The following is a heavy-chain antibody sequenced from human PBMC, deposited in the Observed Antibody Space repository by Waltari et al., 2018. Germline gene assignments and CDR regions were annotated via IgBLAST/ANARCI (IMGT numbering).Heavy chain of an antibody. CDR1: GFTFSSYG. CDR3: AKDLREENDY. D-gene: IGHD1-26*01. V-gene: IGHV3-30*02. CDR2: IRYDGSNK. Sequence: QVQLVESGGGVVQPGGSLRLSCAASGFTFSSYGMHWVRQAPGKGLEWVAFIRYDGSNKYYADSVKGRFTISRDNSKNTLYLQMNSLRAEDTAVYYCAKDLREENDYWGQGTLVTVSS. J-gene: IGHJ4*02.